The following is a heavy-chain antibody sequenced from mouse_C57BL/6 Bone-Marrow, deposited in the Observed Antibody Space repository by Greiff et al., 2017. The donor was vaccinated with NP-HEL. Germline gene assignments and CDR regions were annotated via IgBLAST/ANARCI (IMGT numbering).Heavy chain of an antibody. CDR3: ARKRGYYAMDY. Sequence: VKLQQPGAELVKPGASVKVSCKASGYTFTSYWMHWVKQRPGQGLEWIGEIDPSDSYTNYNQKFKGKSTLTVDKSSSTAYMQLSSLTSEDSAVYYCARKRGYYAMDYWGQGTSVTVSS. J-gene: IGHJ4*01. V-gene: IGHV1-69*01. CDR1: GYTFTSYW. CDR2: IDPSDSYT.